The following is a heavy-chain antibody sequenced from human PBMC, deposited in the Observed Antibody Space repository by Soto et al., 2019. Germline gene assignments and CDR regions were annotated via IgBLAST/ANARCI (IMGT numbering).Heavy chain of an antibody. CDR3: ARDDPPAAGNRGIDY. Sequence: GGSLRLSCAASGFTFSSYGMHWVRQAPGKGLEWVAVIWYDGSNKYYADSVKGRFTISRDNSKNTLYLQMNSLRAEDTAVYYCARDDPPAAGNRGIDYWGQGTLVTVSS. CDR2: IWYDGSNK. CDR1: GFTFSSYG. V-gene: IGHV3-33*01. J-gene: IGHJ4*02. D-gene: IGHD6-13*01.